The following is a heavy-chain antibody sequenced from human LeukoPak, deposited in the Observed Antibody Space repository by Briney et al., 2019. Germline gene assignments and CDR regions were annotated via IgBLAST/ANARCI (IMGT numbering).Heavy chain of an antibody. D-gene: IGHD6-19*01. V-gene: IGHV3-48*03. CDR1: GFPFPNYG. Sequence: GSLRLSCAASGFPFPNYGMSWVRQAPGKGLEWVSFIGSGSDDIQYADSVKGRFTISRDNAQDSLYLQMNSLRVEDTAIYYCATSLSGWFGPSAYYWGQGTQVTVSS. CDR3: ATSLSGWFGPSAYY. J-gene: IGHJ4*02. CDR2: IGSGSDDI.